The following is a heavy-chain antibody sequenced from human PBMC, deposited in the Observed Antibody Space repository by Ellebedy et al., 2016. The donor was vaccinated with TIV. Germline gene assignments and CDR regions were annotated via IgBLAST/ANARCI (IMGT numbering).Heavy chain of an antibody. CDR3: ARENGPYYYMDV. J-gene: IGHJ6*03. CDR1: GYTFTSYG. Sequence: ASVKVSXKASGYTFTSYGVSWVRQAPGQGLEWMGWISAYNGNTNYAQKFQGRVTMTTDTSTSTAYMELRSLRSDDTAVYYCARENGPYYYMDVWGNGTAVTVSS. V-gene: IGHV1-18*01. D-gene: IGHD1-1*01. CDR2: ISAYNGNT.